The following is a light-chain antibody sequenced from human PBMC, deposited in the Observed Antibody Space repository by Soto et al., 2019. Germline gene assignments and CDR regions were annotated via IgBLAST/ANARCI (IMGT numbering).Light chain of an antibody. CDR1: QGISNY. CDR3: QKYKSAHLT. Sequence: DIQMTQSPSSLSASVGDRVTITCRASQGISNYLAWYQQKPGKVPKLLIYAASTLQSGVPSRFSGSGSGTDFTLTISSLQHEDVEPYYCQKYKSAHLTLRGGTKADI. V-gene: IGKV1-27*01. J-gene: IGKJ4*01. CDR2: AAS.